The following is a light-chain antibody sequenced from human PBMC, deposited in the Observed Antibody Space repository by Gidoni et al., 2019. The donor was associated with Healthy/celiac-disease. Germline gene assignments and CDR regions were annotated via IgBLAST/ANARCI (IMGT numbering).Light chain of an antibody. CDR3: QQSYSTPRT. V-gene: IGKV1-39*01. J-gene: IGKJ4*01. CDR1: QSISSY. Sequence: IQMIQSPSSLSASVGDRVTITCRASQSISSYLNWYQQKQGKAPKLLIYAASSLPSGVPSRFSGSGSGTDFTLTISSLQPEDFATYYCQQSYSTPRTFGGGTKVEIK. CDR2: AAS.